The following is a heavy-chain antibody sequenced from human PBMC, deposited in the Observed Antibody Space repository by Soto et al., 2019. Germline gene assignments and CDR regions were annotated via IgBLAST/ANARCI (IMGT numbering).Heavy chain of an antibody. D-gene: IGHD2-15*01. CDR2: IKQDGREK. Sequence: EVQMVESGGGLVQPGGSLSLSCAASGFTFSSNWMNWVRQAPGKGPEWVANIKQDGREKYYVDSVKGRFTISRDNAKNSLYLQMNSLRADDTAVYYCARDLGYCAGGTCYTVLDYWGQGTLVTVSS. J-gene: IGHJ4*02. V-gene: IGHV3-7*01. CDR3: ARDLGYCAGGTCYTVLDY. CDR1: GFTFSSNW.